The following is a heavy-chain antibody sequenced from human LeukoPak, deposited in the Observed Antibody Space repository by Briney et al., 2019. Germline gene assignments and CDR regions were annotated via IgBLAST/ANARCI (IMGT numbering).Heavy chain of an antibody. CDR2: IYYTGNT. J-gene: IGHJ4*02. Sequence: SETLSLTCSVSGGSTSDYYWNWIRQPAGQGLEWLGRIYYTGNTAYNPSLESRLTMSLDTAKNQFSLKVTSVTTADTAVYYCARGGTLFTYFDSWGQGTLVTVSS. V-gene: IGHV4-4*07. CDR1: GGSTSDYY. D-gene: IGHD3-10*02. CDR3: ARGGTLFTYFDS.